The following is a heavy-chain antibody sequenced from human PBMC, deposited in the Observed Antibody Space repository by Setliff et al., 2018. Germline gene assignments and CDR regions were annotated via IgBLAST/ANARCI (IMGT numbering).Heavy chain of an antibody. J-gene: IGHJ4*02. CDR1: GYTLSRHY. D-gene: IGHD6-13*01. CDR2: INPGGGSA. CDR3: GRAGVAAADRKGLLDH. V-gene: IGHV1-46*01. Sequence: ASVTVSCKATGYTLSRHYMHWVRQAPGQGLEWMGIINPGGGSASIVEKFQGRVTMTSDTSTSTVYLDLSGLTSEDTAVYYCGRAGVAAADRKGLLDHWGQGTLVTVS.